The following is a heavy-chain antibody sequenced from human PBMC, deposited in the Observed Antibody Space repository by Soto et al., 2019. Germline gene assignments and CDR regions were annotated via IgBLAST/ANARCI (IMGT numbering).Heavy chain of an antibody. D-gene: IGHD6-19*01. V-gene: IGHV3-23*01. CDR3: AKDQGSASGWFDP. Sequence: ELLLLESGGGVAQPGGSLRLSCAASGIAFTNYAMSWVRQAPGKGLEWVSAISGTGATTYYADSVKGRFTISRDKSKNTLYLQMTNLTAEDTAVYYCAKDQGSASGWFDPWGQGTLVTFSS. CDR1: GIAFTNYA. J-gene: IGHJ5*02. CDR2: ISGTGATT.